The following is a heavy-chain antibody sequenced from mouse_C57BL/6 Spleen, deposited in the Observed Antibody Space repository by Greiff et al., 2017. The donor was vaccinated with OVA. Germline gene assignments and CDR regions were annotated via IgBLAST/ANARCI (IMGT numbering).Heavy chain of an antibody. V-gene: IGHV1-5*01. CDR2: ISPGNSDT. CDR3: TGNYYGSSSRLFDY. D-gene: IGHD1-1*01. Sequence: VQLQQSGTVLARPGASVKMSCKTSGYTFTSYWMHWVKQRPGQGLEWIGAISPGNSDTSYNQKFKGKAKLTAVTSASTAYMELSSLTNEDSAVYYCTGNYYGSSSRLFDYWGQGTTLTVSS. J-gene: IGHJ2*01. CDR1: GYTFTSYW.